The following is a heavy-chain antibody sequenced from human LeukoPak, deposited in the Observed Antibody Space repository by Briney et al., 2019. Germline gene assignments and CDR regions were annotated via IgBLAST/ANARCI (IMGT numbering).Heavy chain of an antibody. V-gene: IGHV3-64*01. CDR1: GFTFSSYA. Sequence: GGSLRLSCAASGFTFSSYAMHWVRQAPGKGLEHVSAISSNGGSTYYANSVKGRFTISRDNSKNTLYLQMGSLRADDMAVYYCARQEYYYDSSGRAFDYWGQGTLVTVSS. J-gene: IGHJ4*02. D-gene: IGHD3-22*01. CDR2: ISSNGGST. CDR3: ARQEYYYDSSGRAFDY.